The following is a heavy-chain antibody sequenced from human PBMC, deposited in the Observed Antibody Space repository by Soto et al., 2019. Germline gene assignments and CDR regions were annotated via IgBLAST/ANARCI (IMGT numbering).Heavy chain of an antibody. D-gene: IGHD4-4*01. Sequence: LKISCKGSGYSFTSYWIGWVRQMPGKGLEWMGIIYPGDSDTRYSPSFEGQVTISADKSISTAYLQWSSLKASDTAMYYCARSDYSDTYYYYGMDVWGQGTTVTVSS. CDR1: GYSFTSYW. CDR2: IYPGDSDT. CDR3: ARSDYSDTYYYYGMDV. V-gene: IGHV5-51*01. J-gene: IGHJ6*02.